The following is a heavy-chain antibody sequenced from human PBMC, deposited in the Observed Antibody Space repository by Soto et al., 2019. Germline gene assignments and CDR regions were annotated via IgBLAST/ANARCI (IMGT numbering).Heavy chain of an antibody. CDR2: IFVDSSTI. D-gene: IGHD5-18*01. Sequence: GGSLRLSCVASGFTFSSYSMVWVRQAPGKGLEWLSYIFVDSSTIYYADSVKGRFTVSRDNAQNSLFLLMNSLRAEDTAVYYCAKDRRGYSYGSLDYWGQGTLVTVSS. CDR1: GFTFSSYS. V-gene: IGHV3-48*04. CDR3: AKDRRGYSYGSLDY. J-gene: IGHJ4*02.